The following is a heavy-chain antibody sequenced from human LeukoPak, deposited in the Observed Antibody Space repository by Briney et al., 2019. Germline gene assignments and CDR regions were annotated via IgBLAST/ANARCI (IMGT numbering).Heavy chain of an antibody. CDR1: GGSISSYY. CDR3: ARRRDGYSPFDY. D-gene: IGHD5-24*01. V-gene: IGHV4-4*09. Sequence: SETLSLTCTVSGGSISSYYWSWIRQPPGKGLEWIGYIYTSGSTNYNPSLKSRVTISVDTSKNQFSLKLSSVTAADTAVYYCARRRDGYSPFDYWRQGTLVTVSS. CDR2: IYTSGST. J-gene: IGHJ4*02.